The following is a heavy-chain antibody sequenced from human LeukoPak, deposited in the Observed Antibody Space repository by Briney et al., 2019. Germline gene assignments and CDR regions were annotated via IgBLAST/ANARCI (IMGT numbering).Heavy chain of an antibody. CDR2: VRGSGTDT. CDR3: AKTSRVNSAYDSPFHY. D-gene: IGHD5-12*01. J-gene: IGHJ4*02. CDR1: GFTFSTYA. Sequence: GGSLRLSSAATGFTFSTYAMSWVRQAPGKGLEWVSAVRGSGTDTYYADSVKGRFTISRDNSKNTLYLQMNSLRAEDTAIYYCAKTSRVNSAYDSPFHYWGLGTLVTVSS. V-gene: IGHV3-23*01.